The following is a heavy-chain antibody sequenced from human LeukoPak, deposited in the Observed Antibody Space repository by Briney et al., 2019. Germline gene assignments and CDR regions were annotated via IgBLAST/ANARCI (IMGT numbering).Heavy chain of an antibody. CDR3: ATGYSRSWYAFAHY. CDR1: GFIFSTYA. V-gene: IGHV3-23*01. CDR2: ISGSGGST. Sequence: GGSLRLSCAASGFIFSTYAMSWVRQAPGKGLQWVSGISGSGGSTYYADSVKCRFTISRDNSKNTLYLQMNSLRADDTAVYYCATGYSRSWYAFAHYWGQGTLVTVPS. D-gene: IGHD6-13*01. J-gene: IGHJ4*02.